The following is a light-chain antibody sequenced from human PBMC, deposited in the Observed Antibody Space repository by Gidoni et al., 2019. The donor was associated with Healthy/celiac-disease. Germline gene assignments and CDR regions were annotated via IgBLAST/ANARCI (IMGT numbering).Light chain of an antibody. CDR2: AAS. J-gene: IGKJ3*01. CDR1: QSISSY. CDR3: QQSYSTPPGFT. Sequence: DIQMTQSPSSLSASVGDSVTITCRASQSISSYLNWYQQKPGKAPKLLIYAASSLQSGVPSRFSGSGSGTDFTLTISSLQPEDFATYYCQQSYSTPPGFTFGPGTKVDIK. V-gene: IGKV1-39*01.